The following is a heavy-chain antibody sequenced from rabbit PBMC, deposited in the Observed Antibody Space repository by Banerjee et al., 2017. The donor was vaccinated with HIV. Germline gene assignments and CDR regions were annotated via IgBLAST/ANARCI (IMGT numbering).Heavy chain of an antibody. CDR3: ARSASGPYIDGFDP. V-gene: IGHV1S45*01. Sequence: QEQLEESGGDLVKPGRSLTLTCTASGFSFSDKYVMCWVRQAPGKGLEWIACINTSSGNTVYATWAKGRFTISKASWTTVTLQMTSLTAADTATYFCARSASGPYIDGFDPWGPGTLVTVS. J-gene: IGHJ2*01. CDR2: INTSSGNT. CDR1: GFSFSDKYV. D-gene: IGHD1-1*01.